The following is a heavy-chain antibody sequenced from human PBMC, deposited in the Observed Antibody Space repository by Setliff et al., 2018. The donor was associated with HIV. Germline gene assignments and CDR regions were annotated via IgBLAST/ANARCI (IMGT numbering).Heavy chain of an antibody. CDR1: GYTFTDYY. CDR3: ATKVHCTNGVCLDALDI. V-gene: IGHV1-2*06. D-gene: IGHD2-8*01. CDR2: INPNSGGT. Sequence: ASVKVSCKASGYTFTDYYIHWVRQAPGQGLEWMGRINPNSGGTNYAQKFQGRVTMTRDTSISSAYMELRLLTSDDTAIYYCATKVHCTNGVCLDALDIWGQGTKVT. J-gene: IGHJ3*02.